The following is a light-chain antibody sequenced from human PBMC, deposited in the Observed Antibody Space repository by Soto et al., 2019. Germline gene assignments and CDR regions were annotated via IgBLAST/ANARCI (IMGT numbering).Light chain of an antibody. J-gene: IGKJ4*01. CDR2: GAS. V-gene: IGKV3D-20*02. Sequence: EFVLTQSPGTLSLSPGERATLSCRASQSVSSSYLAWYQQKPGQAPRLLIYGASSRATGIPDRFSGSGSGTDFTLTINSLEPEDFAVYYCQQRSNWPLTFGGGTKVDIK. CDR1: QSVSSSY. CDR3: QQRSNWPLT.